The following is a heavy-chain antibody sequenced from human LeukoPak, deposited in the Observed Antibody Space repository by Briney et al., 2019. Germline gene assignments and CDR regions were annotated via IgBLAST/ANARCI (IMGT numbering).Heavy chain of an antibody. V-gene: IGHV3-15*01. D-gene: IGHD3-16*01. CDR1: GFTFINAW. Sequence: GGSLRLSCAMSGFNAASGFTFINAWMSWLRQAPGQGLEWVGRIKSKADGGTADYAAPVKGRFTISRDDSKDTLYLQLSSLQTEDTAVYYCTTGIRGGEAYWGQGTLVTVSS. CDR3: TTGIRGGEAY. J-gene: IGHJ4*02. CDR2: IKSKADGGTA.